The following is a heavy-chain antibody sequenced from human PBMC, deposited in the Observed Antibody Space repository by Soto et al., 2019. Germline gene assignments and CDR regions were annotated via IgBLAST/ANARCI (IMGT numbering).Heavy chain of an antibody. D-gene: IGHD2-15*01. CDR1: GGSISSSSYY. Sequence: PSETLSLTCTVSGGSISSSSYYWGWIRQPPGKGLEWIGSIYYSGSTYYNPSLKSRVTISVDTSKNQFSLKLSSVTAADTAVYYCARSGVDCSGGSCLKGAFDIWGQGTIVTVSS. CDR2: IYYSGST. CDR3: ARSGVDCSGGSCLKGAFDI. V-gene: IGHV4-39*01. J-gene: IGHJ3*02.